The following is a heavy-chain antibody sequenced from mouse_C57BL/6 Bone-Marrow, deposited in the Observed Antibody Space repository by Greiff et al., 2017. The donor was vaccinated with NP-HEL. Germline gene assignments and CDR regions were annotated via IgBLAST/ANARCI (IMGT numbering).Heavy chain of an antibody. D-gene: IGHD1-1*01. CDR3: ARKDYGGFDY. J-gene: IGHJ2*01. V-gene: IGHV8-12*01. CDR2: IYWDDDK. Sequence: QVQLKESGPGILQSSQTLSLTCSFSGFSLSTSGMGVSWIRQPSGKGLEWLAHIYWDDDKRYNPSLKSRLTISKDTSRNQVFLKITSVDTADTATYYCARKDYGGFDYWGQGTTLTVSS. CDR1: GFSLSTSGMG.